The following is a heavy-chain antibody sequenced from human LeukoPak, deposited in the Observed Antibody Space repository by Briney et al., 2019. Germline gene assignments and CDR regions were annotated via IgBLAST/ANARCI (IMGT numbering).Heavy chain of an antibody. J-gene: IGHJ3*01. D-gene: IGHD3-16*01. V-gene: IGHV1-2*02. CDR1: EYTFTGYY. Sequence: ASVKVSCKTSEYTFTGYYMHWVRQAPGQGPEWMGWINPNNGDTNYAQKFQGRVTMTRDTSITTAYMELSRLTSDDTAVYYCARDLLRGRNAAFDVWGQGTMVTISS. CDR3: ARDLLRGRNAAFDV. CDR2: INPNNGDT.